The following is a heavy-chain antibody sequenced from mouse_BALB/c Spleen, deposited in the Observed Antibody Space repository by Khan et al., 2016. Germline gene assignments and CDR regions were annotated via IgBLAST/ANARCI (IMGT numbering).Heavy chain of an antibody. CDR1: GYSITSGYY. CDR2: INYDGSN. D-gene: IGHD1-2*01. V-gene: IGHV3-6*02. J-gene: IGHJ3*01. Sequence: EVQLQESGPGLVKPSQSLSLTCSVTGYSITSGYYWNWIRQFPGNKLEWMGYINYDGSNNYNPSLKNRISIPRDTSKNQFFLKLNSVTNEDTATXYCARETYYGSWFAYWGQGTLVTVSA. CDR3: ARETYYGSWFAY.